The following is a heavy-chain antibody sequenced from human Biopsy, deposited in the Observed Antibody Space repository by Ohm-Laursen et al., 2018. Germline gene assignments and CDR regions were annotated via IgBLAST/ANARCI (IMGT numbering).Heavy chain of an antibody. D-gene: IGHD3-10*01. J-gene: IGHJ4*02. CDR2: IRSKAKSYET. Sequence: SLRLSCAASGFTFSASAVHWVRQASGKGLEWVARIRSKAKSYETAYAASVTGRFTISKDDSKKKRYLQMNSLKTEETPVYYCPREGAGFDNWGQGTLVTVSS. CDR1: GFTFSASA. CDR3: PREGAGFDN. V-gene: IGHV3-73*01.